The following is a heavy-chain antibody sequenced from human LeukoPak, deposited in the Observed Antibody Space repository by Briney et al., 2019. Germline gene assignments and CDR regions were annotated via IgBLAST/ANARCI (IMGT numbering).Heavy chain of an antibody. CDR3: AKDHRFPVVTAIEPGGFFDS. J-gene: IGHJ4*02. CDR1: GFTFSSYA. D-gene: IGHD2-21*02. CDR2: ISGSGGST. V-gene: IGHV3-23*01. Sequence: TGGSLRLSCAASGFTFSSYAMSWVRQAPGKGLEWVSAISGSGGSTYYADSVKGRFTISRDNSKNTLYLQMDSLRAEDTAVYYCAKDHRFPVVTAIEPGGFFDSWGQGSLVTVSS.